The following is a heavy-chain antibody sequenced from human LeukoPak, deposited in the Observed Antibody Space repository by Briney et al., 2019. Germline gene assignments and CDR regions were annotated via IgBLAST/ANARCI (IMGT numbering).Heavy chain of an antibody. CDR3: ARDNFIN. J-gene: IGHJ4*02. V-gene: IGHV3-33*08. CDR2: IWYDGSNK. Sequence: GGSLRLSCAASGFTFSDYAMSWVRQAPGKGLEWVAVIWYDGSNKYYADSVKGRFTISRDSSKNTLYLQMNSLRAEDTAVYYCARDNFINWGQGTLVTVSS. CDR1: GFTFSDYA. D-gene: IGHD3-10*01.